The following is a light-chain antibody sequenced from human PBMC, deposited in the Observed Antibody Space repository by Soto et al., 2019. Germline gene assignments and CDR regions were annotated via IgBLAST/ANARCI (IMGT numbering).Light chain of an antibody. CDR3: QQSSNWPPYT. CDR1: QSVSSY. CDR2: DAS. Sequence: EIVLTQSPATLSLSPGERATLSCRASQSVSSYLAWYQQKPGQAPRLLIYDASNRATGIPARFSGSGSGTEFTLTISSPEPEDFAVYYCQQSSNWPPYTFGQGTKLEIK. V-gene: IGKV3-11*01. J-gene: IGKJ2*01.